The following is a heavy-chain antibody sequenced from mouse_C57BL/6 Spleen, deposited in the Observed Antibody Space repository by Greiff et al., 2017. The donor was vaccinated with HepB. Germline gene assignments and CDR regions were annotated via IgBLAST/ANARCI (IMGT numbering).Heavy chain of an antibody. V-gene: IGHV1-80*01. CDR2: IYPGDGDT. J-gene: IGHJ3*01. Sequence: VQLQESGAELVKPGASVKISCKASGYAFSSYWMNWVKQRPGKGLEWIGQIYPGDGDTNYNGKFKGKATLTADKSSSTAYMQLSSLTSEDSAVYFCARSHYYGSSYELAYWGQGTLVTVSA. D-gene: IGHD1-1*01. CDR3: ARSHYYGSSYELAY. CDR1: GYAFSSYW.